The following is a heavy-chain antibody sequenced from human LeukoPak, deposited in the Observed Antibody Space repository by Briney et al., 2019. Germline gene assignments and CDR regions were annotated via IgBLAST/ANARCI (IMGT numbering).Heavy chain of an antibody. D-gene: IGHD1-26*01. CDR1: GYTFTSYY. Sequence: GASVKVSCKASGYTFTSYYMHWVRQAPGQGLEWMGIINPSGGSTSYAQKFQGRVTMTRDMSTSTVYMELSSLRYEDTAVYSCARDRTGSLGNIVGATTAVDYWGQGTLVTVSS. CDR3: ARDRTGSLGNIVGATTAVDY. J-gene: IGHJ4*02. V-gene: IGHV1-46*01. CDR2: INPSGGST.